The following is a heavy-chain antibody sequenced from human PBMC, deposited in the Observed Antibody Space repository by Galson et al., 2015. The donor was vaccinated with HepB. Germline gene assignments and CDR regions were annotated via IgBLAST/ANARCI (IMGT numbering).Heavy chain of an antibody. V-gene: IGHV3-21*01. CDR3: ARVAKTSDAFEI. J-gene: IGHJ3*02. CDR2: ISSSSSYI. Sequence: SLRLSCEASGFTFSSYSMNWVRQAPGKGLEWVSSISSSSSYIYYADSVKGRFTISRDNAKNSLYLQMNSLRAEDTAVYYCARVAKTSDAFEIWGQGTMVTVSS. D-gene: IGHD5-12*01. CDR1: GFTFSSYS.